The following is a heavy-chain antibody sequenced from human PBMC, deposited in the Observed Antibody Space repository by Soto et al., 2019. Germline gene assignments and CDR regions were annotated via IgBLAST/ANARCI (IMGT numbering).Heavy chain of an antibody. D-gene: IGHD6-6*01. Sequence: ASVKVSCKASGYTFTSYGISWVRQAPGQGLEWMGWISAYNGNTNYAQKPQGRVTMTTDTSTSTAYMELRSLRSDDTAVYYCASGRSSFDPFDIWGQGTMVTVSS. J-gene: IGHJ3*02. CDR3: ASGRSSFDPFDI. V-gene: IGHV1-18*01. CDR2: ISAYNGNT. CDR1: GYTFTSYG.